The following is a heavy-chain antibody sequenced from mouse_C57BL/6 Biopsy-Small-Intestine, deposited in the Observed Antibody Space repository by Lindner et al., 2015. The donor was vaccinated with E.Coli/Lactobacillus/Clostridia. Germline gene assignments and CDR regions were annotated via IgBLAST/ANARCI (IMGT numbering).Heavy chain of an antibody. Sequence: VQLQESGGGLVKPGGSLKLSCAASGFTFSDYGMHWVRQAPEKGLEWVAYISSGSSTIYYTDTVKGRFTISRDNAKNTLFLQMTSLRSEDTAMYYCARRASSGFYFDYWGQGTTLTVSS. J-gene: IGHJ2*01. CDR1: GFTFSDYG. CDR3: ARRASSGFYFDY. D-gene: IGHD3-2*02. V-gene: IGHV5-17*01. CDR2: ISSGSSTI.